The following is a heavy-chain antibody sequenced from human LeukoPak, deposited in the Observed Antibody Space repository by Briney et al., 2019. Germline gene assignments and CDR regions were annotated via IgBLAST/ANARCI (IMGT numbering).Heavy chain of an antibody. CDR3: ARVWLGGSYDY. V-gene: IGHV4-59*01. D-gene: IGHD1-26*01. Sequence: GXSXXXYYWXWXXXPPGKGLEWSGDIYYSGSTNYNPSLKSRVTISVDTSKNQFSLKLSSVTAADTAVYYCARVWLGGSYDYWGQGTLVTVSS. J-gene: IGHJ4*02. CDR1: GXSXXXYY. CDR2: IYYSGST.